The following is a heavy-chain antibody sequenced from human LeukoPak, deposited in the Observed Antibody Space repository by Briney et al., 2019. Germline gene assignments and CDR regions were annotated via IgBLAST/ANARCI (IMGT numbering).Heavy chain of an antibody. CDR3: ARLYSSSRYLYYYYYMDV. Sequence: PSETLSLTCAVYGGSFSGYYWSWIRQPPGKGLEWIGSIYYSGSTYYNPSLKSRVTISVDTSKNQFSLKLSSVTAADTAVYYCARLYSSSRYLYYYYYMDVWGKGTTVTISS. CDR2: IYYSGST. J-gene: IGHJ6*03. V-gene: IGHV4-34*01. D-gene: IGHD6-13*01. CDR1: GGSFSGYY.